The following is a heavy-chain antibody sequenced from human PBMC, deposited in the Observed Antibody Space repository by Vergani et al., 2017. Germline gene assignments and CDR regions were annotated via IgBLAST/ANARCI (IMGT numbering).Heavy chain of an antibody. J-gene: IGHJ5*02. D-gene: IGHD7-27*01. V-gene: IGHV3-23*01. CDR1: TFTFSTYA. CDR3: AKDRPSNWDSRDSKNWFDL. Sequence: EVQLLESGGGLVQPGGSLRLSCAASTFTFSTYAMTWVRQVPGKGLEWVSTIGGRGGDTYYANSVRGRFTISRDNSKNMLFLQMNSLRAEDTAVYYCAKDRPSNWDSRDSKNWFDLWGQGTLVTVSS. CDR2: IGGRGGDT.